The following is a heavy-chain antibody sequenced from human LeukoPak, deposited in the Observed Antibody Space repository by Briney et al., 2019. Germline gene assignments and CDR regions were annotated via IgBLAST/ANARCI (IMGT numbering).Heavy chain of an antibody. Sequence: ASVKVSCKASGYTFTGYYMHWVRQAPGQGLEWMGWINPNSGGTNYAQKFQARVTMTRDTSITTAYMELSRLRSDDTAVYYCARDWIPDDSYNWFDPWGQGTLVTVSS. CDR2: INPNSGGT. V-gene: IGHV1-2*02. CDR3: ARDWIPDDSYNWFDP. CDR1: GYTFTGYY. D-gene: IGHD2-15*01. J-gene: IGHJ5*02.